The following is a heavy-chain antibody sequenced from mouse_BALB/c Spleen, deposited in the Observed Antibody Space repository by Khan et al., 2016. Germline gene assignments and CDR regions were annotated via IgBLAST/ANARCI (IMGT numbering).Heavy chain of an antibody. D-gene: IGHD2-13*01. CDR1: GYTFTSYW. Sequence: QVQLKQSGAELVKPGASVKLSCKASGYTFTSYWMHWVKQRPGQGLEWIGEINPSNGRTNYNEKFKSKATLTVDKSSSTAYMKLSSLTSEDSAVYSCARSGSDYSYYAMAYWGQGPSVPASS. CDR3: ARSGSDYSYYAMAY. CDR2: INPSNGRT. V-gene: IGHV1S81*02. J-gene: IGHJ4*01.